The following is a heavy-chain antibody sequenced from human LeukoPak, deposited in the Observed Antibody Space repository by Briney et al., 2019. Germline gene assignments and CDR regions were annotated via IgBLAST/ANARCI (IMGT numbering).Heavy chain of an antibody. J-gene: IGHJ3*02. CDR2: IYPGDSDT. Sequence: GESLKISCKGSGYSFTSYWIGWVHRMPGKGLEWMGIIYPGDSDTRYSPSFQGQVTISADKSISTAYLQWSSLKASDTAMYYCARRQSPGIAVAGSAFDIWGQGTMVTVSS. CDR1: GYSFTSYW. CDR3: ARRQSPGIAVAGSAFDI. V-gene: IGHV5-51*07. D-gene: IGHD6-19*01.